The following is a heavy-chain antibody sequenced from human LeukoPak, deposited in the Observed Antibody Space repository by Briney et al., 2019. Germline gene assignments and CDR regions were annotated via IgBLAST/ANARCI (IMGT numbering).Heavy chain of an antibody. Sequence: GASVKVSCKASGYTFTSYGISWVRQAPGQGLEWMGWISAYNGNTNYAQKLQGRVTMTTDTSTSTAYMELRSLRSDDTAVYYCARDPSYYDFWSGALPNDYWGQGTLVTVSS. CDR1: GYTFTSYG. V-gene: IGHV1-18*01. CDR3: ARDPSYYDFWSGALPNDY. D-gene: IGHD3-3*01. CDR2: ISAYNGNT. J-gene: IGHJ4*02.